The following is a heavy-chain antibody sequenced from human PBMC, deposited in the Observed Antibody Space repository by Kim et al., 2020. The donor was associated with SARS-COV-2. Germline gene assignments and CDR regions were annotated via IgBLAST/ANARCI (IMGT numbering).Heavy chain of an antibody. CDR3: AIGHYTGYSDFDY. D-gene: IGHD2-15*01. V-gene: IGHV3-74*01. CDR1: GFTFSSYW. J-gene: IGHJ4*02. Sequence: GGSLRLSCAASGFTFSSYWMHWVRQAPGKGLVWVSRIHSDGSSSCSADSVEGRIISRRDNANNTLHQMKNIRRAEETAEYYSAIGHYTGYSDFDYWTQGT. CDR2: IHSDGSSS.